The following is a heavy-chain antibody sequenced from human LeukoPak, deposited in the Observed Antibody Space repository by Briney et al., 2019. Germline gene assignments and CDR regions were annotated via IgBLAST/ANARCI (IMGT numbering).Heavy chain of an antibody. D-gene: IGHD4-17*01. CDR3: ARDDDYDDHNTFDM. V-gene: IGHV3-33*01. CDR1: GFVFSTYG. J-gene: IGHJ3*02. CDR2: IWSHGNTK. Sequence: GGSLRLSCAASGFVFSTYGMHWVRQAPGKGLEWVAVIWSHGNTKKYADSVTGRFNISRDNSKSTLYLEMNTLRAEDTAVYYCARDDDYDDHNTFDMWGHGTMVTVSS.